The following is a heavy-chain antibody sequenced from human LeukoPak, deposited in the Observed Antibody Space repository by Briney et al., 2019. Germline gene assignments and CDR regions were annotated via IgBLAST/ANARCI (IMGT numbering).Heavy chain of an antibody. J-gene: IGHJ3*02. D-gene: IGHD2-2*02. CDR1: GGSIISGDYY. CDR2: IYHNGDT. CDR3: ARAGVVPAAINRAFDI. V-gene: IGHV4-30-4*08. Sequence: SGTLSLTCIVSGGSIISGDYYWSWIRQPPGKGLEWIGYIYHNGDTYYNPSLKSRVSISVDTSKDQFSLKLSSVTAADTAVHYCARAGVVPAAINRAFDIWGQGSVVTVSS.